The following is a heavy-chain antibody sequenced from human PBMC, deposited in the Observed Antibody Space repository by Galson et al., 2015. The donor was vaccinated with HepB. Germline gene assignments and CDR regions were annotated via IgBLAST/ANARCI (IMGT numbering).Heavy chain of an antibody. CDR3: ARGLNSGSSADFDY. D-gene: IGHD1-26*01. J-gene: IGHJ4*02. V-gene: IGHV1-69*13. CDR1: GGTFSSYA. Sequence: SVKVSCKASGGTFSSYAISWVRQAPGQGLEWMGGIIPIFGTANYAQKFQGRVTITADESTSTAYMELSSLRSEDTAVYYCARGLNSGSSADFDYWGQGTLVTVSS. CDR2: IIPIFGTA.